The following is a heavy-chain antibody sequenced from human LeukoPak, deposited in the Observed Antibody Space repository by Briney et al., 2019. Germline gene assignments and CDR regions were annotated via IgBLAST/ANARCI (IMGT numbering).Heavy chain of an antibody. CDR1: GGSISSYY. CDR2: IYYSGST. V-gene: IGHV4-59*12. J-gene: IGHJ4*02. D-gene: IGHD3-10*01. Sequence: PSETLSLTCTVSGGSISSYYWSWIRQPPGKGLEWIGYIYYSGSTNYNPSLKSRVTISVDTSKNQFSLKLSSVTAADTAVYYCAREGAEVRGVLVKYYFDYWGQGALVTVSS. CDR3: AREGAEVRGVLVKYYFDY.